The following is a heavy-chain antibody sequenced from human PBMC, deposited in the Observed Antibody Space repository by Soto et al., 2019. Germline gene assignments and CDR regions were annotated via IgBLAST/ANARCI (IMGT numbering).Heavy chain of an antibody. D-gene: IGHD2-15*01. CDR3: AREVGVVATGYYYYYMAV. V-gene: IGHV1-8*01. CDR2: MNPNSGNT. Sequence: GASVKVSCKASRYTFTSYDINWVRQATGQGLEWMGWMNPNSGNTGYAQKFQGRVTMTRNTSISTAYMELSSLRSEDTAVYYCAREVGVVATGYYYYYMAVWGKGTTVTVSS. CDR1: RYTFTSYD. J-gene: IGHJ6*03.